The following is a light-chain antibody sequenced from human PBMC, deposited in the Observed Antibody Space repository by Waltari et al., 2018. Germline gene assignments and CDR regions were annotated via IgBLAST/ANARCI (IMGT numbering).Light chain of an antibody. CDR2: HVT. J-gene: IGLJ3*02. Sequence: QSALTQPASVSGSPGQSITISCTGSSSDVGGYNYVSWYQQHPGKAPKLIIYHVTERPSGAADRFSGSRSGDTASLTISGLQAEDEADYYCSSHTSSSTWVFGGGTKVTVL. CDR3: SSHTSSSTWV. CDR1: SSDVGGYNY. V-gene: IGLV2-14*03.